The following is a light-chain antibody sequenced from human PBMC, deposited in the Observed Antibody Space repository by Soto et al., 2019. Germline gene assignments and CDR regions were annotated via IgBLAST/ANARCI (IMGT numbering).Light chain of an antibody. CDR1: QSVSSY. Sequence: EIVLTQSPATLSLSPGERATLSCRASQSVSSYLAWYQQKPGQAPRLLIYDASNRATGIPARFSGSGSGTDFTLTISSLEPEDFAVYYCQQYNVWPPWTFGQGTRLEIK. J-gene: IGKJ5*01. CDR2: DAS. CDR3: QQYNVWPPWT. V-gene: IGKV3-11*01.